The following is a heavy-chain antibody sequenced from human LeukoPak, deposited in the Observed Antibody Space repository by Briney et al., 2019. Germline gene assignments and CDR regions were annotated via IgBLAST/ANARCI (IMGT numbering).Heavy chain of an antibody. CDR3: ARTSVYYFDY. CDR2: IYHSGST. CDR1: GYSLSSGYY. J-gene: IGHJ4*02. Sequence: SETLSLTCAVSGYSLSSGYYWGWIRQPPGKGLEWIGSIYHSGSTYYNPSLKSRVTISVDTSKNQFSLKLSSVTAADTAVYYCARTSVYYFDYWGQGTLVTVSS. V-gene: IGHV4-38-2*01.